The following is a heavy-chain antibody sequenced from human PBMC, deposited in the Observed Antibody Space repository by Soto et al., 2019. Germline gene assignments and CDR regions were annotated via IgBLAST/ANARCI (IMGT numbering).Heavy chain of an antibody. V-gene: IGHV3-21*01. CDR3: ARDQSNYAGHYYYYGMDV. J-gene: IGHJ6*02. CDR1: GFTFSSYS. D-gene: IGHD4-4*01. CDR2: ISSSSSYI. Sequence: GGSLRLSCAASGFTFSSYSINWVRQAPGKGLEWVSSISSSSSYIYYADSVKGRFTISRDNAKNSLYLQMNSLRAEDTAVYYCARDQSNYAGHYYYYGMDVWGQGTTVTVSS.